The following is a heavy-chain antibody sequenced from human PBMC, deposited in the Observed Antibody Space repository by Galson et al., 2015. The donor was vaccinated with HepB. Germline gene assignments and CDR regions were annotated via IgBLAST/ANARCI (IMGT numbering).Heavy chain of an antibody. V-gene: IGHV3-23*01. CDR3: ARGRASMVARPAPFDY. J-gene: IGHJ4*02. Sequence: SCAASGFSSSSYAMNWVRQAPGKGLEWVSVISGSGGSSYYADSVKGRFTITRDNSKNTLYLQMNSLRAEDTAVYYCARGRASMVARPAPFDYWGQGTLVTVSS. CDR1: GFSSSSYA. D-gene: IGHD6-6*01. CDR2: ISGSGGSS.